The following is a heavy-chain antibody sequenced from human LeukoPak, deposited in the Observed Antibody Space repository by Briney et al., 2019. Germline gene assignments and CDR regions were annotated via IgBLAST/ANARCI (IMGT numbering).Heavy chain of an antibody. Sequence: GGSLRLSCAASGFTFSSYWMSWVRQAPGKGLEWVANIKQDGSEKYYVDSVKGRFTISRDNAKHSLYLQMNSLRAEDTAVYYCARTMVRDYYYMDVWGKGTTVTISS. D-gene: IGHD3-10*01. CDR3: ARTMVRDYYYMDV. J-gene: IGHJ6*03. CDR1: GFTFSSYW. V-gene: IGHV3-7*01. CDR2: IKQDGSEK.